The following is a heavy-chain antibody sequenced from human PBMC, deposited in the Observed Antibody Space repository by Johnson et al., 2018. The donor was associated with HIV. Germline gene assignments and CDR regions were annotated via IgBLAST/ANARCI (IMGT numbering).Heavy chain of an antibody. CDR2: MYFDETNS. Sequence: VQLVESGGGLVQPGGSLRLSCAASQFMFSRYWMTWVRQAPGKGLQWVAVMYFDETNSYDSDSVDVKVRFTVSKDNAKNSLYLQMNSLRAEDTAFYDCATESRYCSGGSCQDAFDIWGQGTMVTVSS. CDR3: ATESRYCSGGSCQDAFDI. J-gene: IGHJ3*02. V-gene: IGHV3-7*03. D-gene: IGHD2-15*01. CDR1: QFMFSRYW.